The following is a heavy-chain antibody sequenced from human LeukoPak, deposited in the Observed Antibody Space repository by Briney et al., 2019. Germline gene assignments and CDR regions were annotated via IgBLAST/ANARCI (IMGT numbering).Heavy chain of an antibody. D-gene: IGHD5-24*01. V-gene: IGHV4-59*01. CDR2: IYYSGST. CDR1: GDSISDYY. Sequence: PSETLSLTCTVSGDSISDYYWTWVRQPPGKGLEWIGYIYYSGSTNYNPSFKSRVTISVDTSKDQFSLKLSSVTAADTAVYYCARGVMATIVQFDYWGQGTLVTVSS. J-gene: IGHJ4*02. CDR3: ARGVMATIVQFDY.